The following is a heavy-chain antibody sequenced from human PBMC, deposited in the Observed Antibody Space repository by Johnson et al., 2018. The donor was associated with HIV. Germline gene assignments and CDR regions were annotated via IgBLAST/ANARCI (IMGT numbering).Heavy chain of an antibody. CDR3: AKVIGYDRSGNAFDI. J-gene: IGHJ3*02. D-gene: IGHD3-22*01. CDR1: GRTCRSYA. V-gene: IGHV3-43*02. CDR2: TSWAGGST. Sequence: EQLVEAGGGVVRHGRSLRLSSAAAGRTCRSYAMTGVRQAPGKGLEWVSLTSWAGGSTFYGDSVKGRFTISRDNSKTSLYLQMNSLRAEDTALYFCAKVIGYDRSGNAFDIWGQGTMLTVSS.